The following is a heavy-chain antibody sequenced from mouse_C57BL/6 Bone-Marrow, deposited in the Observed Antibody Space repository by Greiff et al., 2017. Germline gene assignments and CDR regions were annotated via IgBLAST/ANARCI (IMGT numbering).Heavy chain of an antibody. J-gene: IGHJ4*01. CDR2: IYPRSGNT. CDR1: GYTFTSYG. Sequence: QVQLQQSGAELARPGASVKLSCKASGYTFTSYGISWVKQRTGQGLEWIGEIYPRSGNTYYNEKFKGKATLTADKSSSTAYMELRSLTSEDSAVYFCARPSYGSSYERAYAMDYWGQGTSVTVSS. D-gene: IGHD1-1*01. CDR3: ARPSYGSSYERAYAMDY. V-gene: IGHV1-81*01.